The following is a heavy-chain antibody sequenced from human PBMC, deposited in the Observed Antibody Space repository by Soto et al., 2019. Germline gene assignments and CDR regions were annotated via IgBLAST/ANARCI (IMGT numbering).Heavy chain of an antibody. V-gene: IGHV1-46*01. CDR2: INPSGGST. CDR3: ARGARNFYFFDN. Sequence: QVQLVQSGAEVKKPGASVKVSCKASGYTFTSYYMHWVRQAPGQGLEWMGIINPSGGSTSYAQKFQGRVTMTKETSSSTVYMELSSLRSEDTAVYYCARGARNFYFFDNWGQGTLVTVSS. J-gene: IGHJ4*02. CDR1: GYTFTSYY. D-gene: IGHD4-4*01.